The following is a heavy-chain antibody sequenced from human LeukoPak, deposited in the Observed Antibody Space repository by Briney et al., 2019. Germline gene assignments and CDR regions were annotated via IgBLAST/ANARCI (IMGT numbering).Heavy chain of an antibody. V-gene: IGHV1-46*01. Sequence: ASVKVSCKASGYTFSSYFMHWVRQAPGQGIEWMGIINPSGGSANYAEKFQGRVTMTRDMPTTTVYLDLSSLRSEDTAVYHCARGRLNYNSGGYYENPHLDYWGQGTLVTVSS. CDR3: ARGRLNYNSGGYYENPHLDY. CDR1: GYTFSSYF. D-gene: IGHD3-22*01. CDR2: INPSGGSA. J-gene: IGHJ4*02.